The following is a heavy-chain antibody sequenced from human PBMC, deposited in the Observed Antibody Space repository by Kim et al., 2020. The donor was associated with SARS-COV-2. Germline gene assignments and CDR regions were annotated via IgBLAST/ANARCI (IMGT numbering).Heavy chain of an antibody. CDR1: GFIVNKNC. J-gene: IGHJ4*02. CDR3: AREWAN. D-gene: IGHD1-26*01. Sequence: GGSLRLSCAASGFIVNKNCVSWVRQAPGKGLEWVSVICIGDNTYYADSVKGRFTISRDNSKNTVYLQMNSLSVEDTAVYYCAREWANWGQGTLVTVSS. CDR2: ICIGDNT. V-gene: IGHV3-53*01.